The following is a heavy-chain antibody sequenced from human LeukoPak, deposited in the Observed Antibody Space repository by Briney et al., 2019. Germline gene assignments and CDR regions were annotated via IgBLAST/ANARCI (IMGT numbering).Heavy chain of an antibody. J-gene: IGHJ3*02. Sequence: PGGSLRLSCAASRFTVSSNYMSWVRQAPGKGLEWVSEIYSDGSTYYAASVKGRFSISRDNSKNTLYLQMISLRAADTAIYYCARELREHGVFDIWGEGTMVTVYS. V-gene: IGHV3-53*01. CDR3: ARELREHGVFDI. D-gene: IGHD1-26*01. CDR1: RFTVSSNY. CDR2: IYSDGST.